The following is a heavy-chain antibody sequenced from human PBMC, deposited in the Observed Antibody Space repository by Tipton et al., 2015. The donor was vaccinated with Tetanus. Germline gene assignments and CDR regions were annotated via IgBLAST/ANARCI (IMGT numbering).Heavy chain of an antibody. Sequence: TLSLTCAVSGGSITSDNHYWSWIRQPPGKGLEWIGYIYHSGSTYYNASLKSRLDTSLDTSRNQFSLRLTSVTVADTAVYYCARANNEFPKKGPFDSWGQGSLVIVSS. J-gene: IGHJ4*02. V-gene: IGHV4-31*11. D-gene: IGHD1-1*01. CDR1: GGSITSDNHY. CDR2: IYHSGST. CDR3: ARANNEFPKKGPFDS.